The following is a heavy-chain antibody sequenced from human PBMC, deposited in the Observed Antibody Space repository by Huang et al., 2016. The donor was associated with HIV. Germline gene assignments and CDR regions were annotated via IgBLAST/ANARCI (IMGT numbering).Heavy chain of an antibody. D-gene: IGHD5-18*01. Sequence: EVQLVQSGAEVKKPGESLKISCKGSGFPFTNYWIGWVRQRPGKGLEWMCIIYPGASDTTYSPSFRGQVTISADKSINTAYLQWNSLKAADSAMYYCARPLLGYSNGYYFDYWGQGTLVTVSS. CDR3: ARPLLGYSNGYYFDY. J-gene: IGHJ4*02. CDR1: GFPFTNYW. CDR2: IYPGASDT. V-gene: IGHV5-51*03.